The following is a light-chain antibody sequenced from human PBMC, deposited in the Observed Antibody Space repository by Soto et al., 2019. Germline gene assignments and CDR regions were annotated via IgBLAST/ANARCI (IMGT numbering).Light chain of an antibody. Sequence: QSALTQPRSVSGSPGKSVTISCTGSSSDVGGNNFVSWYQQQPGRAPKLLISDVSQRPSGVPERFSGSKSGDTASLAISGLQADDEADYYCCAYAGTLAPDVFGTGTKGTVL. V-gene: IGLV2-11*01. CDR2: DVS. J-gene: IGLJ1*01. CDR3: CAYAGTLAPDV. CDR1: SSDVGGNNF.